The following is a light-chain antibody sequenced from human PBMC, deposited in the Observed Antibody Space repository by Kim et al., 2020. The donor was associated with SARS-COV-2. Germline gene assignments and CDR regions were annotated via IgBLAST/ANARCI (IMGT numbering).Light chain of an antibody. CDR3: QQHHSFPLT. Sequence: VSVGDTVTITCRARQGINSNLAWYQQRPGKAPNLLIYSSFTLHSGVPSRFSGSGSGTDFTLTITSLQPEDFATYHCQQHHSFPLTFGGGTKVDIK. V-gene: IGKV1-9*01. J-gene: IGKJ4*01. CDR2: SSF. CDR1: QGINSN.